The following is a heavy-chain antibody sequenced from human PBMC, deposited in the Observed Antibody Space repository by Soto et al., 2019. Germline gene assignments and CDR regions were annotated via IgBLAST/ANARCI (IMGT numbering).Heavy chain of an antibody. CDR3: ARGPTDYYEKSGDNSLDY. CDR1: GYTFITYG. Sequence: QVQLMQSRAEVKEPGASVKVSCKASGYTFITYGMSWVRQAPGQGLDWMGWMSTYNGDTKYADRLQGRVTMTTDTTTGTAYMELRSLRSDDTAVYYCARGPTDYYEKSGDNSLDYWGQGTLVTVSS. J-gene: IGHJ4*02. D-gene: IGHD3-22*01. CDR2: MSTYNGDT. V-gene: IGHV1-18*01.